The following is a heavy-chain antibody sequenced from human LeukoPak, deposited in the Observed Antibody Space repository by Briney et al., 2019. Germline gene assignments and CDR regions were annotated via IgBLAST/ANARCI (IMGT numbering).Heavy chain of an antibody. J-gene: IGHJ4*02. Sequence: SETLSLTCTVSGDSISSGDYYWRWIRQPPGKGLEWIGYISYSGSTYYNPSLKSRVTISVDTSKNQFSLKLSSVTAADTAVYYCARTLDSSGYYYDYWGQGTLVTVSS. V-gene: IGHV4-30-4*01. CDR1: GDSISSGDYY. CDR2: ISYSGST. CDR3: ARTLDSSGYYYDY. D-gene: IGHD3-22*01.